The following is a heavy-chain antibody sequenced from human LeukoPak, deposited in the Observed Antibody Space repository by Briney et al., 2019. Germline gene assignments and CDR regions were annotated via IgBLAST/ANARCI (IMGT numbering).Heavy chain of an antibody. D-gene: IGHD1-26*01. Sequence: GGSLRLSCAASGFTFSSYAMSWVRQAPGKGLEWVSAISGSGGSTYYADSVKGRFTISRDNSKNTLYLQMNSLRAEDTAVYYCAKLLGTHPSGSYSGFDYWGQGTLVTVSS. CDR3: AKLLGTHPSGSYSGFDY. CDR1: GFTFSSYA. J-gene: IGHJ4*02. CDR2: ISGSGGST. V-gene: IGHV3-23*01.